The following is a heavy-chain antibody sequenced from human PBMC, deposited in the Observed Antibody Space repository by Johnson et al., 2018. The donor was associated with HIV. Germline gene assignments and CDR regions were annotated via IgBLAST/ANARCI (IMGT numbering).Heavy chain of an antibody. CDR3: AKGTGRVAADAFDI. J-gene: IGHJ3*02. CDR1: GFTFSSYA. D-gene: IGHD6-19*01. V-gene: IGHV3-23*04. Sequence: VQLVESGGGVVQPGGSLRLSCSASGFTFSSYAMTWVRQAPGKGLEWVSAISASDNSTYYAESVRGRFTISRDNSKNTLYLQMNSLRAEDTAVYYCAKGTGRVAADAFDIWGQGTMVTVSS. CDR2: ISASDNST.